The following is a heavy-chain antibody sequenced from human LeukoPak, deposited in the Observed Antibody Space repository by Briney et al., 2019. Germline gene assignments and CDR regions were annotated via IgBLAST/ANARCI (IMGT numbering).Heavy chain of an antibody. Sequence: ASVKVSSKASGYNFTDYYMHWVRQAPGQGLEWMGWINPNSGGTNYAQNFQGRVTMTRDTSISTAYMELSRLRSDDTAVYYCARGVVYYRLDYWGQGTLVTASS. V-gene: IGHV1-2*02. CDR3: ARGVVYYRLDY. CDR2: INPNSGGT. CDR1: GYNFTDYY. J-gene: IGHJ4*02. D-gene: IGHD3-22*01.